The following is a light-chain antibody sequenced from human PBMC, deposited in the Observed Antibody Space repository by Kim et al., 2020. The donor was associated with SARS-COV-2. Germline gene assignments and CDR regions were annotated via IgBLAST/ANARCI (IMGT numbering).Light chain of an antibody. J-gene: IGLJ3*02. V-gene: IGLV2-14*01. Sequence: QSALAQPASVSGSRGQSITISCTGTSSDVGGYHYVSWYQKYPGEAPKLIIYDVSYRPSGVSNRFSGSKSGDTASLAISGLRTEDEAEYYCSSYTVTSDLVFGGGTNVTVL. CDR1: SSDVGGYHY. CDR3: SSYTVTSDLV. CDR2: DVS.